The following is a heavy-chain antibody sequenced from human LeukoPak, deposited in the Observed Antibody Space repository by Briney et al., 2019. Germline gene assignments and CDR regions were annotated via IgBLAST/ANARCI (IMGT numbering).Heavy chain of an antibody. CDR3: ARPLRRSGSKLDAFDI. V-gene: IGHV3-21*01. D-gene: IGHD1-26*01. CDR1: GFTFSSYS. J-gene: IGHJ3*02. CDR2: ISSSSSYI. Sequence: GGSLRLSCAASGFTFSSYSMNWVRQAPGKGLEWVSSISSSSSYIYYADSVKGRFTISRDNAKNSLYLQMNSLRAEDTAVYYCARPLRRSGSKLDAFDIWGQGAMVTVSS.